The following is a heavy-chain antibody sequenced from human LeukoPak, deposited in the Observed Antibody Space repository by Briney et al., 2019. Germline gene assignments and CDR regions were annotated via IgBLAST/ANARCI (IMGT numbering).Heavy chain of an antibody. CDR2: IYYSGST. Sequence: SETLSLTCTVSGGSISSSSYYWGWIRQPPGKGLEWIGSIYYSGSTYYNPSLKSRVTISVDTSKNQFSLKLSSVTAADTAVYYCARTMGKIHWGQGTLVTVSS. J-gene: IGHJ4*02. V-gene: IGHV4-39*07. CDR1: GGSISSSSYY. CDR3: ARTMGKIH. D-gene: IGHD4/OR15-4a*01.